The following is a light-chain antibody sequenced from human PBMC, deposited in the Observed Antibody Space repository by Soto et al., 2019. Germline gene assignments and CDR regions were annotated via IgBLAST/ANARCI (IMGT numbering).Light chain of an antibody. J-gene: IGKJ5*01. CDR2: GAS. CDR1: QSVSSN. V-gene: IGKV3-15*01. CDR3: QQRSNWPPWIT. Sequence: EIVMTQSPATLSVSPGERATLSCRASQSVSSNLAWYQQNPGQAPRLLIYGASTRAIDIPARFSGSGSRTNFTLTIYRLEPEDFAVYYCQQRSNWPPWITFGQGTRLEI.